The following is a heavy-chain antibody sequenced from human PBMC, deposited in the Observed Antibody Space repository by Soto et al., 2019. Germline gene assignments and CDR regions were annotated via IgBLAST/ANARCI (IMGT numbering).Heavy chain of an antibody. D-gene: IGHD5-18*01. V-gene: IGHV1-58*01. Sequence: SVKVSCKASGFTFTSSAVQWVRQARGQRLEWIGWIVVGSGNTNYAQKFQERVTITRDMSTSTAYMELSSLRSEDTAVYYCAADLYTDTAMVYYYYYGMDVWGQGTAVTVSS. CDR2: IVVGSGNT. CDR3: AADLYTDTAMVYYYYYGMDV. J-gene: IGHJ6*02. CDR1: GFTFTSSA.